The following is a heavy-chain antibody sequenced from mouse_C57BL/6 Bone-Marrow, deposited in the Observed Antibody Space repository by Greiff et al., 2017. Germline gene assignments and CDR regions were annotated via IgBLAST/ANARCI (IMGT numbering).Heavy chain of an antibody. CDR3: AMLYYYGSRGAMDY. D-gene: IGHD1-1*01. Sequence: VQLVESGGCLVKPGGSLKLSCAASGFTFSDYGLHWVRQAPGKGLEWVAYVSSGSSTLYSADTVKGRFLISRDNAKNTLFLQMTILRSEDTAMYYCAMLYYYGSRGAMDYWGQGTSVTVSS. CDR1: GFTFSDYG. V-gene: IGHV5-17*01. CDR2: VSSGSSTL. J-gene: IGHJ4*01.